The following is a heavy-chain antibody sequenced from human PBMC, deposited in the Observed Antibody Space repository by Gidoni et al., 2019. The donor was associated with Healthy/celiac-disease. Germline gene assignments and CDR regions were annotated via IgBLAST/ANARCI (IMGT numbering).Heavy chain of an antibody. V-gene: IGHV3-23*01. CDR3: AKGSWTTPIDY. Sequence: EVQLLESGGGLVQPGGSLRPSCPAPGFTFSSYAMCGVRQAPGKGLEWVSAISGSGGSTYYADSVKGRFTISRDNSKNTLYLQMNSLRAEDTAVYYCAKGSWTTPIDYWGQGTLVTVSS. J-gene: IGHJ4*02. CDR1: GFTFSSYA. CDR2: ISGSGGST. D-gene: IGHD2-15*01.